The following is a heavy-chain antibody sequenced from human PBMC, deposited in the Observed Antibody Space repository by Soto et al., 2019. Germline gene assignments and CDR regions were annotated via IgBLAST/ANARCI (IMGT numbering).Heavy chain of an antibody. Sequence: PGESLKISCKSYGYSFTTYWIAWVRRMPGKGLEWMGSIHPGESDTRYSPSFQGQVTISADRSITTAYLQWSSLKASDTAMYYCARHEATYYNFYGMDVWGQRTTVTVS. CDR1: GYSFTTYW. CDR2: IHPGESDT. CDR3: ARHEATYYNFYGMDV. J-gene: IGHJ6*02. V-gene: IGHV5-51*01.